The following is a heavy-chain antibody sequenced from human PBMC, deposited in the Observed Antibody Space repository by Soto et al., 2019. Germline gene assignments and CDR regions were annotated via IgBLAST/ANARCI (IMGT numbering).Heavy chain of an antibody. Sequence: GCLRLACSASRCKFGVFGMHWVRQAAGKGLEWLSVLSYEGSEEYYADSVRGRLTISRDNSKNTLFLQMDSLRVDDTGVYYCALTRRSSLLEVAGPGFEYWGQGTLVTVSS. J-gene: IGHJ4*02. CDR3: ALTRRSSLLEVAGPGFEY. CDR2: LSYEGSEE. V-gene: IGHV3-30*03. D-gene: IGHD6-19*01. CDR1: RCKFGVFG.